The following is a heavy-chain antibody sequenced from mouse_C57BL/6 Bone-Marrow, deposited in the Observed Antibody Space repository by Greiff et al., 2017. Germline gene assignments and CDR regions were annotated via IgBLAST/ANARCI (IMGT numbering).Heavy chain of an antibody. CDR2: INPGSGGT. Sequence: VQLQQSGAELVRPGTSVKVSCKASGYAFTNSLIEWVKQRPGQGLAWIGVINPGSGGTNYNEKFKGKATLNADKSSSTAYMQLSSLTSEDSAVYFCARADYDETWFAYWGQGTLVTVSA. CDR3: ARADYDETWFAY. J-gene: IGHJ3*01. V-gene: IGHV1-54*01. CDR1: GYAFTNSL. D-gene: IGHD2-4*01.